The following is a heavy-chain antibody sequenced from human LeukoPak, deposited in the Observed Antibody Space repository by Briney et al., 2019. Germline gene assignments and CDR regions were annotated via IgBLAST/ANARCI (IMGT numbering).Heavy chain of an antibody. CDR1: GYSISSAYY. D-gene: IGHD2-15*01. J-gene: IGHJ2*01. Sequence: SETLSLTCTVSGYSISSAYYWGWIRQPPGKGLEWIGSISHSGSPYYNPSLKSRVTISVHTSKNQFSLKLSSVTAADTAVYYCARDPVVPATSMQFDWYFDLWGRGTLVTVSS. V-gene: IGHV4-38-2*02. CDR2: ISHSGSP. CDR3: ARDPVVPATSMQFDWYFDL.